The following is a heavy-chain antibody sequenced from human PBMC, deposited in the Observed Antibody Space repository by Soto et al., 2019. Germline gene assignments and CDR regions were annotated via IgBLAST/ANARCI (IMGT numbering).Heavy chain of an antibody. J-gene: IGHJ6*03. CDR3: AREGIMGSYRLYYYYYYMDV. D-gene: IGHD3-16*02. V-gene: IGHV3-74*01. CDR1: GFTFSSYW. Sequence: GGSLRLSCAASGFTFSSYWMHWVRQAPGKGLVWVSRINSDGSSTSYADSVKGRFTISRDNAKNTLYLQMNSLRAEDTAVYYCAREGIMGSYRLYYYYYYMDVWGKGTTVTVSS. CDR2: INSDGSST.